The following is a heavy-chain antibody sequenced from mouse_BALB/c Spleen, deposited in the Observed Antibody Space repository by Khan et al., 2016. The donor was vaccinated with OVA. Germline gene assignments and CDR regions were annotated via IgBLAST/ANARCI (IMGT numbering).Heavy chain of an antibody. Sequence: QIQLVQSGPELKKPGETVKISCKASGYTFTNYGMNWVKQAPGKGLKWMGWINTYTGEPTYADDFKGRFAFSLETSASTAYLQINNLKNEDTATXFCARSDGNDWFAYWGQGTLVTVSA. CDR2: INTYTGEP. CDR1: GYTFTNYG. CDR3: ARSDGNDWFAY. V-gene: IGHV9-3-1*01. D-gene: IGHD2-1*01. J-gene: IGHJ3*01.